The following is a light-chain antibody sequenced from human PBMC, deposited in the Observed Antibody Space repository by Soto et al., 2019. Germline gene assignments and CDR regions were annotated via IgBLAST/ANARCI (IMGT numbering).Light chain of an antibody. V-gene: IGKV1-5*01. J-gene: IGKJ2*02. Sequence: DIQRAQSPPTLAASVGDRITVTCRASHTISTWMAWYQQKPGKAPKLLVYDASTLQSGVASRFSGSGSGTEFTLIISALQPYDPATYYCQQYTNTNNPCMFGQGTKVDIK. CDR1: HTISTW. CDR2: DAS. CDR3: QQYTNTNNPCM.